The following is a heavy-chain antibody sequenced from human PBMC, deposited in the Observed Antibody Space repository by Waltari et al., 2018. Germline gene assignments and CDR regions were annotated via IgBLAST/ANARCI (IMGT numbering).Heavy chain of an antibody. V-gene: IGHV3-9*01. D-gene: IGHD3-22*01. J-gene: IGHJ3*02. CDR3: AKKNDEVFDRNGLVYDAFDM. CDR2: INWNSGSI. CDR1: GFTFDDHA. Sequence: EVQLVESGGGLVQPGRSLRLSCVGSGFTFDDHAMHWVGQAPGKGLEWVSGINWNSGSIGYGDSVKGRFIISRDNARNSVHLQMNGLTSEDTALYYCAKKNDEVFDRNGLVYDAFDMWGQGTMVTVSS.